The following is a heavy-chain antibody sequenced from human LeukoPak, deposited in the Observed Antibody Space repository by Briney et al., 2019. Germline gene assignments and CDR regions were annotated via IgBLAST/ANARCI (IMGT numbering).Heavy chain of an antibody. V-gene: IGHV3-23*01. CDR3: AKDLCLYQLLPCGPGAFDI. D-gene: IGHD2-2*01. J-gene: IGHJ3*02. Sequence: GGSLRLSCAASGFTFSSYAMSWVRQAPGKGLEWVSAISGSGGSTYYADSVKGRFTISRDNSKNTLYLQMNSLRAEDTAVYYCAKDLCLYQLLPCGPGAFDIWGQGTMVTVSS. CDR1: GFTFSSYA. CDR2: ISGSGGST.